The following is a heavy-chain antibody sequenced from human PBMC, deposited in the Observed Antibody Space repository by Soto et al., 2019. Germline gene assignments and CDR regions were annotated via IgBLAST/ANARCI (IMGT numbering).Heavy chain of an antibody. J-gene: IGHJ4*02. V-gene: IGHV4-30-4*01. CDR3: ARGGGESSDGLYYFDS. D-gene: IGHD3-16*01. CDR1: GGSTSSDNY. CDR2: IYYSGNT. Sequence: SETLSLTCTVSGGSTSSDNYWSWIRQPPGKGLEWIGHIYYSGNTDYNPSLTSRLAISIDTSKNQFSLKLSSVTAADTAVYFCARGGGESSDGLYYFDSWGQGSLVTVSS.